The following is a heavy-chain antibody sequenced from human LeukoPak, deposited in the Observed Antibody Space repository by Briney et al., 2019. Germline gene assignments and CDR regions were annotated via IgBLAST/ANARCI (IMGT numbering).Heavy chain of an antibody. CDR2: SSAYNGNT. D-gene: IGHD6-19*01. Sequence: ASVTVSFKTSGYTFTHYSISWVRQAPGQGLEWMGWSSAYNGNTDYAQKFQGRVTMTTDTSTSTAYMELRSLRSDDTAVYYCARGSSGWPDYWGQGTLVTVSS. CDR1: GYTFTHYS. J-gene: IGHJ4*02. CDR3: ARGSSGWPDY. V-gene: IGHV1-18*01.